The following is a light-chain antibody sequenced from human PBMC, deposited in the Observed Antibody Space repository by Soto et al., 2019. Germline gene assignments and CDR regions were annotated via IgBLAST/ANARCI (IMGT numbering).Light chain of an antibody. J-gene: IGLJ3*02. V-gene: IGLV1-40*01. Sequence: QSVLTQPPSVSGAPGQRVTISCTGGSSNSGAGYDVHWYLQLPGTAPKLLIYGNSNRPSGVPDRFSGSKSGTSASLAITGLQAEHEADYYCQSYDSSLSGWVFGGGAKVTVL. CDR3: QSYDSSLSGWV. CDR1: SSNSGAGYD. CDR2: GNS.